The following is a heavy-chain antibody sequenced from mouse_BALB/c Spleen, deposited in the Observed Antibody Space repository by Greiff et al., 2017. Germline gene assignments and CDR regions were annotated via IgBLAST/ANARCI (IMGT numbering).Heavy chain of an antibody. V-gene: IGHV1-69*02. CDR1: GYTFTSYW. J-gene: IGHJ2*01. Sequence: VQLQQPGAELVRPGASVKLSCKASGYTFTSYWINWVKQRPGQGLEWIGNIYPSDSYTNYNQKFKDKATLTVDKSSSTAYMQLSSPTSEDSAVYYCTNRLVWGQGTTLTVSS. CDR2: IYPSDSYT. CDR3: TNRLV.